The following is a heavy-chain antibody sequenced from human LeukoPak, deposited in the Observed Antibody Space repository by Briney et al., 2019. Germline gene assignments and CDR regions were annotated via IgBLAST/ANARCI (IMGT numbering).Heavy chain of an antibody. CDR2: IKPDGSSM. CDR3: ASVEVGATLLFDY. D-gene: IGHD1-26*01. J-gene: IGHJ4*02. V-gene: IGHV3-74*01. Sequence: GGSLRLSCAASGFTFSSYWKNWVRHAPWKGLVWVSRIKPDGSSMIYADSVQGRFTISRDNAKNTLYLQMNSLRAEHTAVYYGASVEVGATLLFDYWGQGTLVTVSS. CDR1: GFTFSSYW.